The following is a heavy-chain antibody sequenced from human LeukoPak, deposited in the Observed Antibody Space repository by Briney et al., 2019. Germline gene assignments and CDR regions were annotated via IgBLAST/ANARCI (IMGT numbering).Heavy chain of an antibody. J-gene: IGHJ5*02. V-gene: IGHV4-30-4*01. D-gene: IGHD2-15*01. CDR1: GSSISSGDYY. CDR2: IYYSGST. CDR3: AREVVAALNWFDP. Sequence: PSQTLSLTCTVSGSSISSGDYYWSWIRQPPGKGLEWIGYIYYSGSTYYNPSLKSRVTISVDTSKNQFSLKLSSVTAADTAVYYCAREVVAALNWFDPWGQGTLVTVSS.